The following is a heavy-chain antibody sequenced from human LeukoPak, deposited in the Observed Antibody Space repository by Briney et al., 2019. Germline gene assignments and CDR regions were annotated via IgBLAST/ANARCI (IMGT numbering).Heavy chain of an antibody. Sequence: GGSLRLSCAASGFTFSSYAMHWVRQAPGKGLEWVAVISYDGSNKYYADSVKGRFTISRDNSKNTLYLQMNSLIAEDTDVYYGGRGGGIQLWLYFDYWGQGTLVTVSS. CDR3: GRGGGIQLWLYFDY. CDR1: GFTFSSYA. D-gene: IGHD5-18*01. J-gene: IGHJ4*02. CDR2: ISYDGSNK. V-gene: IGHV3-30*04.